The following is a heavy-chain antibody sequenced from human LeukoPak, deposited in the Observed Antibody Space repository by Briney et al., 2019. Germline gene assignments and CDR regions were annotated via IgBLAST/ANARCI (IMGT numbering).Heavy chain of an antibody. CDR1: GDTVSSNSAA. Sequence: SQTLSLTCALSGDTVSSNSAAWAWIRQSPSRGLEWLGRTYYRSKWYNDYAISMKSRITINPDTSKNQFSLQLNAVTPEDTAVYYCARDFPFVQLVRGAYNWFDPWGQGTLVTVSS. V-gene: IGHV6-1*01. D-gene: IGHD1-1*01. J-gene: IGHJ5*02. CDR2: TYYRSKWYN. CDR3: ARDFPFVQLVRGAYNWFDP.